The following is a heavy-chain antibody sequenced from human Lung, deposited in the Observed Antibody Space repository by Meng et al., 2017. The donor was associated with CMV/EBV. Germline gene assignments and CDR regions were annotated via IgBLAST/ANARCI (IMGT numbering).Heavy chain of an antibody. J-gene: IGHJ6*02. CDR3: ARSFYDFWSGYTDYDYGMDV. V-gene: IGHV5-51*01. Sequence: ESLKISXKGSGYSFTSYWIGWVRQMPGKGLEWMGIIYPGDSDTRYSPSFQGQVTISADKSISTAYLQWSSLKASDTAMYYCARSFYDFWSGYTDYDYGMDVWGQGTTVTVSS. D-gene: IGHD3-3*01. CDR1: GYSFTSYW. CDR2: IYPGDSDT.